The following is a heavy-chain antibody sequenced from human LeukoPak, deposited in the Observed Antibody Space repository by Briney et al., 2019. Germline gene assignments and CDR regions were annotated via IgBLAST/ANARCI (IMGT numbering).Heavy chain of an antibody. CDR2: ITAHNGNT. J-gene: IGHJ4*02. CDR3: AREPMVRGVITHAFDN. D-gene: IGHD3-10*01. V-gene: IGHV1-18*04. Sequence: GASVKVSCKASGYTFTTYYIHWVRQAPGQGLEWMGWITAHNGNTHYAQKLQGRVIMTTDTLTSTAYMELRTLTSKDTAVYFCAREPMVRGVITHAFDNWGQGTLVTVSS. CDR1: GYTFTTYY.